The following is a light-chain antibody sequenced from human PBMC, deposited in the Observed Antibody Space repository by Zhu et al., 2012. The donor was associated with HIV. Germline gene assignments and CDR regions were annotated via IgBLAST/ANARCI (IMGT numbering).Light chain of an antibody. V-gene: IGKV1-39*01. CDR2: AAS. Sequence: DIQMTQSPPSLSASVGDRVTITCRASQTIGIHLNWYQQIPGKPPKLLIYAASNLQNGVPSRFSGSGSGTDFTPTITSLEVEDAATYFCQQTYSLRTFGQGTRVEVK. J-gene: IGKJ1*01. CDR3: QQTYSLRT. CDR1: QTIGIH.